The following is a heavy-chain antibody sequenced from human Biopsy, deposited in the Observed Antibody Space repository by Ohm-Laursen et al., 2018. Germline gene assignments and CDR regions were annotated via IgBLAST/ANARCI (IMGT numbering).Heavy chain of an antibody. D-gene: IGHD3-10*01. Sequence: SVKVSCKVSGYTLTDISMHWVRQAPGQGLEWMGGIIPMLGTVQYARKLRGRVTITADKPTSTAYMELTSLTSDDTAVYYCARDTLMAPHLVPGENWFDPWGQGTLVTVSS. CDR3: ARDTLMAPHLVPGENWFDP. J-gene: IGHJ5*02. CDR1: GYTLTDIS. CDR2: IIPMLGTV. V-gene: IGHV1-69*10.